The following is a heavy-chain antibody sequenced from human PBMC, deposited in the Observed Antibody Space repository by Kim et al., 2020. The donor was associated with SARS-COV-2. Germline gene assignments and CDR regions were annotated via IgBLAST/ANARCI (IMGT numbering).Heavy chain of an antibody. Sequence: ASVKVSCKASGFTFSSYAIYWGRQAPGQRLEWMGWINGGNGDTTYSQKFQGRVTITRDTSASTVYMELSSLTSEDTAVYYCARGGGCHGCYYYYGMEVWGQGTTVTVSS. CDR1: GFTFSSYA. CDR3: ARGGGCHGCYYYYGMEV. D-gene: IGHD3-10*01. J-gene: IGHJ6*02. V-gene: IGHV1-3*01. CDR2: INGGNGDT.